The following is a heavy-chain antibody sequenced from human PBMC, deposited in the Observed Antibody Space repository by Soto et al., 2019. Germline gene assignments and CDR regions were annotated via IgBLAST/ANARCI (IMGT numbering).Heavy chain of an antibody. V-gene: IGHV4-4*02. D-gene: IGHD2-15*01. CDR1: GGSISSSNW. J-gene: IGHJ3*02. CDR2: IYHSGST. Sequence: SETLSLTCTVSGGSISSSNWWSWVRQPPGKGLEWIGEIYHSGSTNYNPSLKSRVTISVDKSKNQFSLKLSSVTAADTAVYYGARAKGVVSEAYAFDIWGQGTMVTVSS. CDR3: ARAKGVVSEAYAFDI.